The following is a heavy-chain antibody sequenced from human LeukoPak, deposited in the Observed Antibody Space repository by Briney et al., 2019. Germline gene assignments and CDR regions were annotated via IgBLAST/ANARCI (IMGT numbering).Heavy chain of an antibody. CDR1: GGSIRTSY. CDR3: ARGGGESTSGYYFDY. J-gene: IGHJ4*02. Sequence: PSETLSLTCTVSGGSIRTSYWAWIRQPPGKGAEYIGLISGTGSANYNASLESRVTISLVTSKNQFSLKMRSVTAADTAMYYCARGGGESTSGYYFDYWGQGTLVTVSS. CDR2: ISGTGSA. V-gene: IGHV4-59*01. D-gene: IGHD3-9*01.